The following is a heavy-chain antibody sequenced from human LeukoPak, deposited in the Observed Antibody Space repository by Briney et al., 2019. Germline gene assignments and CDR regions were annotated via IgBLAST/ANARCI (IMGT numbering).Heavy chain of an antibody. CDR1: GYSFTSYW. CDR3: ARRAALEYSYGITYYFDY. CDR2: TYPGDSDT. Sequence: RGESLKISCKGSGYSFTSYWIGWVRQMPGKGLEWMGITYPGDSDTRYSPSFQGQVTISADKSISTAYLQWSSLKASDTAMYYCARRAALEYSYGITYYFDYWGQGTLVTVSS. J-gene: IGHJ4*02. V-gene: IGHV5-51*01. D-gene: IGHD5-18*01.